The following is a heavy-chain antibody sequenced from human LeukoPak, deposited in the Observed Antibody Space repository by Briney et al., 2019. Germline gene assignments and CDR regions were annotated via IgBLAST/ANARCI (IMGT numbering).Heavy chain of an antibody. CDR2: INPGDSDT. Sequence: GESLKISCKGSGYSFTSNWIGWVRQMPGKGLEWMGIINPGDSDTRYSPSFQGQVTISADKSISTAYLQWSSLKASDTAMYYCARFALTSSLDYWGQGTLVTVSS. CDR3: ARFALTSSLDY. D-gene: IGHD6-13*01. V-gene: IGHV5-51*01. J-gene: IGHJ4*02. CDR1: GYSFTSNW.